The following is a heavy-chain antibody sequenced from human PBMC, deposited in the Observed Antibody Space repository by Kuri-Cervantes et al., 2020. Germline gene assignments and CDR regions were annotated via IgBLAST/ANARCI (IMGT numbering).Heavy chain of an antibody. Sequence: GESLKISCAASGFTFSDYYMSWIRQAPGKGLEWVSYISSSGSTIYYADSVKGRFTISRDNAKNSLYLQMNSLRAEDTAVYYCARLWWLLGYFDYWGQGTLVTVSS. CDR1: GFTFSDYY. D-gene: IGHD5-12*01. CDR3: ARLWWLLGYFDY. J-gene: IGHJ4*02. V-gene: IGHV3-11*01. CDR2: ISSSGSTI.